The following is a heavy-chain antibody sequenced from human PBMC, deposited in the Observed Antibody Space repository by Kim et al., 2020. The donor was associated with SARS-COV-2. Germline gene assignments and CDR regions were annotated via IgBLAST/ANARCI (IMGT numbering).Heavy chain of an antibody. CDR2: IHPSGGST. V-gene: IGHV1-46*01. CDR1: RYTFTNYY. Sequence: ASVKVSCKASRYTFTNYYMHWVRQAPGQGLEWMGIIHPSGGSTSFAQKFQGRLTMTRDTSTSTVYMELSSLRSDDTAVYYCARDRGSSGWDAFDIWGQGT. CDR3: ARDRGSSGWDAFDI. D-gene: IGHD6-19*01. J-gene: IGHJ3*02.